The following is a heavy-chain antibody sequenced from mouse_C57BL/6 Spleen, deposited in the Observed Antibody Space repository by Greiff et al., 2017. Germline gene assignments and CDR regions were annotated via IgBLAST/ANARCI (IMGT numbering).Heavy chain of an antibody. V-gene: IGHV10-1*01. Sequence: VQLVESGGGLVQPKGSLKLSCAASGFSFNTYAMNWVRQAPGKGLEWVARIRSKSNNYATYYADSVKDRFTISRDDSESMLYLQMNNLKTEDTAMYYCVRSNWGHYAMDYWGQGTSVTVSS. D-gene: IGHD4-1*01. CDR1: GFSFNTYA. J-gene: IGHJ4*01. CDR3: VRSNWGHYAMDY. CDR2: IRSKSNNYAT.